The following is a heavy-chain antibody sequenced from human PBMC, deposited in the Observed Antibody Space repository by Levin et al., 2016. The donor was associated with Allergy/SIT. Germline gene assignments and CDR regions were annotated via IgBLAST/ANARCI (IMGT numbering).Heavy chain of an antibody. CDR1: GFTFSSHW. V-gene: IGHV3-74*01. J-gene: IGHJ4*02. D-gene: IGHD5-12*01. CDR3: ARNVHSGYGPGY. Sequence: GESLKISCAASGFTFSSHWMHWVRQAPGKGLVWISRIKSDGSSTNYADSVKGRFTISRDNAKNTLYLQMNSLRAEDTAVYYCARNVHSGYGPGYWGQGTLVTVSS. CDR2: IKSDGSST.